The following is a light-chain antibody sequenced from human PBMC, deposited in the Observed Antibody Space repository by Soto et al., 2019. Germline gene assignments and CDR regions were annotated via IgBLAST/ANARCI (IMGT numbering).Light chain of an antibody. V-gene: IGKV1-27*01. CDR1: QGISNY. Sequence: DIQMTQSPSSLSASVGDRVTITCRATQGISNYLAWYQQKPGKVTKLLIYAASTLQSGVPSRFSGSGSGTYFTFTISSLQPEDVATYYCQTYNSAPRTFRPGTKVDIK. CDR3: QTYNSAPRT. CDR2: AAS. J-gene: IGKJ3*01.